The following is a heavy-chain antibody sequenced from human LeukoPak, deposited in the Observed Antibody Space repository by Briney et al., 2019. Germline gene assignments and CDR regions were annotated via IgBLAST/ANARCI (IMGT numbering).Heavy chain of an antibody. CDR1: GGSFSGYY. D-gene: IGHD2-21*01. CDR2: INHSGST. J-gene: IGHJ2*01. V-gene: IGHV4-34*01. CDR3: ARVRGGVNQRTCWYFDL. Sequence: PSETLSLTCAVYGGSFSGYYWSWLRQPPGKGLEWIGEINHSGSTNYNPSLKSRVTISVDTSKNQFSLKLSSVTAADTAVYYCARVRGGVNQRTCWYFDLWGRGTLVTVSS.